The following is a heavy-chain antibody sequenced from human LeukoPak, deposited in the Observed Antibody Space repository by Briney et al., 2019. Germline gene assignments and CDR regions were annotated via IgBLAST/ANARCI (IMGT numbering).Heavy chain of an antibody. CDR1: GGSFSGYY. CDR3: ARDDPRRIIAARRWWFDP. CDR2: INHSGST. V-gene: IGHV4-34*01. Sequence: SETLSLTCAVYGGSFSGYYWSWIRQPPGKGLEWIGEINHSGSTNYNPSLKSRVTISVDTSKNQFSLKLSSVTAADTAVYYCARDDPRRIIAARRWWFDPWGQGTLVTVSS. J-gene: IGHJ5*02. D-gene: IGHD6-6*01.